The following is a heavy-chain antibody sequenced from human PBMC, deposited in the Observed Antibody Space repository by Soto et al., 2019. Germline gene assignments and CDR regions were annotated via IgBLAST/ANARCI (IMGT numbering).Heavy chain of an antibody. CDR3: AKAFGDSTPG. D-gene: IGHD3-16*01. J-gene: IGHJ4*02. CDR1: GFTFSSYA. V-gene: IGHV3-23*01. CDR2: ISGSGGST. Sequence: EVQLLESGGGLVQPGGSLRLSCAASGFTFSSYAMSWVRQAPGKGLEWVSAISGSGGSTYYADSVKGRFTISRDNPKNTLYLETNSLRAEDAAVYYCAKAFGDSTPGWGQGTLVTVSS.